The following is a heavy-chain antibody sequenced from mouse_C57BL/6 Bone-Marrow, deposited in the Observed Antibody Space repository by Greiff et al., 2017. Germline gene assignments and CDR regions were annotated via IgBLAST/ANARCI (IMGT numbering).Heavy chain of an antibody. Sequence: VQLQQSGAELVRPGASVKLSCTASGFNIKDDYMHWVKQRPEQGLEWIGWIDPENGDTEYASKFQGKATITADTSSNTAYLQHSSLTSADTAVYCCTWITTESYFDYWGQGTTLTVSS. CDR2: IDPENGDT. V-gene: IGHV14-4*01. CDR3: TWITTESYFDY. CDR1: GFNIKDDY. J-gene: IGHJ2*01. D-gene: IGHD2-4*01.